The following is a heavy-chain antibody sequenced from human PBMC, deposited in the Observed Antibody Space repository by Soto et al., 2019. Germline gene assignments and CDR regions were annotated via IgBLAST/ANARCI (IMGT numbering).Heavy chain of an antibody. D-gene: IGHD6-13*01. V-gene: IGHV3-7*01. CDR1: GFTFNRYW. Sequence: EVQLVESGGGLVQPGGSLRLSCAASGFTFNRYWMGWVRQAPGKGPEWLANIKQDGSERYYVDSVKGRFTISRDNVKNPVYRQMTGHTAVDSAVYYCSRAISALPCDDYWGQGTLVTVSS. J-gene: IGHJ4*02. CDR3: SRAISALPCDDY. CDR2: IKQDGSER.